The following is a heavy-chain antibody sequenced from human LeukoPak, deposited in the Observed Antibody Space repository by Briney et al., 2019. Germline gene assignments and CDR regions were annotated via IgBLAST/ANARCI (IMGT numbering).Heavy chain of an antibody. CDR1: GFTFTSSN. CDR2: IASDGSST. D-gene: IGHD4-23*01. CDR3: ARGRPHGNDY. Sequence: GGSLRLSCAASGFTFTSSNMNWVRQAPGKGLVWVSRIASDGSSTTYADSVKGRFSISRDNAKNTLYLQMNSLRVEDTAVYYCARGRPHGNDYWGQGTLVTVSS. J-gene: IGHJ4*02. V-gene: IGHV3-74*01.